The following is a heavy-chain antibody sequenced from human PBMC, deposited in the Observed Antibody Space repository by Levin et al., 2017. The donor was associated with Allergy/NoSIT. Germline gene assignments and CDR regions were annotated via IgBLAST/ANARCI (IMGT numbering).Heavy chain of an antibody. CDR1: GGSFSAHY. J-gene: IGHJ6*02. CDR2: INHSGST. CDR3: ARGSEYEEPTISNYYYYYGMDV. Sequence: HSQTLSLTCTVSGGSFSAHYWNWIRQSPGKGLEWIGEINHSGSTNYNPSLKSRVTISADTSSNQISLRLTSVTAADTAVYYCARGSEYEEPTISNYYYYYGMDVWGQGTTVTVSS. V-gene: IGHV4-34*01. D-gene: IGHD1-14*01.